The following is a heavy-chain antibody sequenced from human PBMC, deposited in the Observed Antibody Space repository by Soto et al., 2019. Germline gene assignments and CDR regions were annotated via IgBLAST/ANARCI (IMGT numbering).Heavy chain of an antibody. CDR3: ARQIGQPYYYYYGMDV. V-gene: IGHV5-51*01. D-gene: IGHD3-22*01. CDR1: GYSFTSYW. CDR2: IYPGDSDT. Sequence: PGESLKISCNGSGYSFTSYWIGWVRQMPGKGLEWMGIIYPGDSDTRYSPSFQGQVTISADKSISTAYLQWSSLKASDTAMYYCARQIGQPYYYYYGMDVWGQGTTVTVSS. J-gene: IGHJ6*02.